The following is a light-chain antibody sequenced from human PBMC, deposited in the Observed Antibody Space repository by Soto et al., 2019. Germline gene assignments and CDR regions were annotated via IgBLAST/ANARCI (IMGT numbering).Light chain of an antibody. CDR1: QSVSSSY. J-gene: IGKJ2*01. V-gene: IGKV3-20*01. CDR3: QQYGSSPPYT. Sequence: EIVLTQSPGTLSFSPGERATVSCRASQSVSSSYLAWYQQKPGQTPRLLIYGASSRATGIPHRFSGSGSATDFTLTISRLEPEDCAVYYCQQYGSSPPYTFGQGTKLEIK. CDR2: GAS.